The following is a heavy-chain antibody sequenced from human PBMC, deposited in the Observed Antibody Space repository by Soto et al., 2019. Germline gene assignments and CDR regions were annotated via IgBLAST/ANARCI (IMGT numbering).Heavy chain of an antibody. J-gene: IGHJ6*02. Sequence: QVQLVQSGAEVKKPGSSVKVSCKASGGTFSSYTISWVRQAPGQGLEWMGRIIPILGIANYAQKFQGRVTITADKSTSTAYMERSSLRSEDTAVYYCARAYCGGVCKPYYYYGMDVWGQGTTVTVSS. CDR2: IIPILGIA. V-gene: IGHV1-69*02. CDR3: ARAYCGGVCKPYYYYGMDV. CDR1: GGTFSSYT. D-gene: IGHD2-21*02.